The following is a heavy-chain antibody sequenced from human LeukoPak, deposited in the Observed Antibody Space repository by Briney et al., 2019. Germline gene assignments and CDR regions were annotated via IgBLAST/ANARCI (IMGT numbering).Heavy chain of an antibody. Sequence: SETLSLTCTVSGGSISSGDYYWSWIRQPPGKGLEWIGYIYYSGSTYYNPSLKSRVTISVDTSKNQFSLKLSSVTAADTAVYYCARALLWFGELNWFDPWGQGTLVTVSS. CDR3: ARALLWFGELNWFDP. D-gene: IGHD3-10*01. CDR1: GGSISSGDYY. J-gene: IGHJ5*02. CDR2: IYYSGST. V-gene: IGHV4-30-4*01.